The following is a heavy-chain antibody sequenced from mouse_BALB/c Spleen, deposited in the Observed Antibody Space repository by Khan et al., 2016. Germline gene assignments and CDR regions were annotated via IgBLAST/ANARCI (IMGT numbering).Heavy chain of an antibody. Sequence: EVELVESGGGLVKPGGSLKLSCAASGFTFSSYVMSWVRQTPEKRLEWVASISTGGDIYYPDSVKGRFTISSDNARNILYLQIASLGSEDTAMYYCASGDYDRGYYYSIDYWGQGTSVTVSS. CDR3: ASGDYDRGYYYSIDY. CDR1: GFTFSSYV. J-gene: IGHJ4*01. V-gene: IGHV5-6-5*01. D-gene: IGHD2-4*01. CDR2: ISTGGDI.